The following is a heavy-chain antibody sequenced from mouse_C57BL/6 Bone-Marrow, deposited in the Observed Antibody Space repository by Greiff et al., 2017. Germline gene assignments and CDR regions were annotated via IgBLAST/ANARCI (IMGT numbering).Heavy chain of an antibody. CDR2: IWSGGST. J-gene: IGHJ4*01. CDR3: ARRGTTVVARGAYAMDY. CDR1: GFSLTSYG. Sequence: VQRVESGPGLVQPSQSLSITCTVSGFSLTSYGVHWVRQSPGKGLEWLGVIWSGGSTDYNAAFISRLSISKDNSKSQVFFKMNSLQADDTAIYYCARRGTTVVARGAYAMDYWGQGTSVTVSS. V-gene: IGHV2-2*01. D-gene: IGHD1-1*01.